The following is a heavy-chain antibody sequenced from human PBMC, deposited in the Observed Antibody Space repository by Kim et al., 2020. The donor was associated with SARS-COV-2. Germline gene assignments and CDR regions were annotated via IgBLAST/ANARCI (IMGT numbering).Heavy chain of an antibody. D-gene: IGHD6-25*01. J-gene: IGHJ4*02. CDR3: AREAATFDY. V-gene: IGHV3-7*01. CDR2: INADGSRR. Sequence: GGSLRLSCEASGFTFSNSWMTWVRQAPGKGLEWVANINADGSRRFYVDSVKGRFTISRDNSANSLYLQMNSLRAEDTAVYYCAREAATFDYWGQGTLGTV. CDR1: GFTFSNSW.